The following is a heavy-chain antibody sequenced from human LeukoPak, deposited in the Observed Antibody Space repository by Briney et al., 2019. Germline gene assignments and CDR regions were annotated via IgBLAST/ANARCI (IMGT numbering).Heavy chain of an antibody. Sequence: SETLSLTCTVSGDSINSYYWNWIRQPAGKGLEWIGRIYTSGSTNYNPSLKSRVTMSVDTSKNQFSLKLSSVTAADTAVYYCARDSRIMITFGGVGDAFDIWGQGTMVTVSS. J-gene: IGHJ3*02. CDR2: IYTSGST. D-gene: IGHD3-16*01. CDR3: ARDSRIMITFGGVGDAFDI. CDR1: GDSINSYY. V-gene: IGHV4-4*07.